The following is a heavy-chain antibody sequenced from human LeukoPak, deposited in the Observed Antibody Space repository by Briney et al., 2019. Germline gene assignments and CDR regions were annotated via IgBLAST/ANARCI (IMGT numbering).Heavy chain of an antibody. CDR3: ARWGISSNPHFDAFDI. V-gene: IGHV3-23*01. CDR2: ISGSGGST. CDR1: GFTFSSYA. J-gene: IGHJ3*02. D-gene: IGHD2-2*01. Sequence: GGSLRLSCAASGFTFSSYAMSWVRQAPGKGLEWVSAISGSGGSTYYADSVKGRFTISRDNAKNSLYLQMNSLRAEDTAVYYCARWGISSNPHFDAFDIWGQGTMVTVSS.